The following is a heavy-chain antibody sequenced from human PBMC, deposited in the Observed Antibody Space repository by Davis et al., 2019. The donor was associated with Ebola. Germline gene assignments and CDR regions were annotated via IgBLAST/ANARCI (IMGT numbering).Heavy chain of an antibody. D-gene: IGHD6-25*01. CDR2: ISYDGSNK. V-gene: IGHV3-30-3*01. J-gene: IGHJ4*02. CDR1: GFTFGSYA. CDR3: ARVAAAPFDY. Sequence: PGGSLRLSCAASGFTFGSYAMHWVRQAPGKGLEWVAVISYDGSNKYYADSVKGRFTISRDNSKNTLYLHMNSLRAEDTAVYYCARVAAAPFDYWGQGTLVTVSS.